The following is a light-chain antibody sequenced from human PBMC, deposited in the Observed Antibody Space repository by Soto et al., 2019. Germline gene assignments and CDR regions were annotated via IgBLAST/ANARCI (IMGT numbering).Light chain of an antibody. V-gene: IGLV2-14*01. J-gene: IGLJ3*02. CDR1: SSDVGGYNY. Sequence: QSALTQPASVSGSPGQSITISCTGTSSDVGGYNYVSWYQQHPGKAPKLMIYDVSNRPSGVSNRFSGSKSGNTASLTISGLQSEDDADYYRSSYTSSSTPYWVFGGGTKLTVL. CDR2: DVS. CDR3: SSYTSSSTPYWV.